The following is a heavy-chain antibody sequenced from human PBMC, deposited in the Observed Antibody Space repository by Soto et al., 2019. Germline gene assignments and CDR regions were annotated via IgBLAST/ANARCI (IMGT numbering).Heavy chain of an antibody. CDR2: ISYDGSNK. CDR1: GFTFSNYA. V-gene: IGHV3-30-3*01. J-gene: IGHJ4*02. CDR3: AYDSSGYFDY. Sequence: LRLSCAASGFTFSNYAIHWVRQAPGKGLEWVAVISYDGSNKFYADSVKGRFTISRDNSKNTLYLLMNSLRAEDTAVYYCAYDSSGYFDYWGQGTLVTVSS. D-gene: IGHD3-22*01.